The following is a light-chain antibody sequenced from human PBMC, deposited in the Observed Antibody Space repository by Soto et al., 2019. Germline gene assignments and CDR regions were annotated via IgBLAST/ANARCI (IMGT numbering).Light chain of an antibody. CDR3: QSYDNSLSGSLV. Sequence: QSVLTQPPSVSGAPGQRVTISCTGSRSNIGAGYDVQWYQQLPGTASKLLIYGNKNRPSGVPDRFSGSKSGASASLAITGLQAEDEADYYCQSYDNSLSGSLVFGGGTKVTVL. CDR2: GNK. V-gene: IGLV1-40*01. J-gene: IGLJ3*02. CDR1: RSNIGAGYD.